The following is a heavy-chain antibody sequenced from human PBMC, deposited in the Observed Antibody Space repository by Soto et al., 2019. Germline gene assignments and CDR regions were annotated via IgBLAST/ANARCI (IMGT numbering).Heavy chain of an antibody. CDR1: GGSISSYY. J-gene: IGHJ6*02. CDR2: IYYSGST. D-gene: IGHD2-2*01. V-gene: IGHV4-59*01. CDR3: AREGCSNTSCYPPYYYYGMDV. Sequence: QVQLQESGPGLVKPSETLSLTCTVSGGSISSYYWSWIRRPPGKGLEWFGYIYYSGSTNYNPSLKSRVTISVDTTKNKFSLKLSSVTAADTAVYYCAREGCSNTSCYPPYYYYGMDVWGQGTTVTVSS.